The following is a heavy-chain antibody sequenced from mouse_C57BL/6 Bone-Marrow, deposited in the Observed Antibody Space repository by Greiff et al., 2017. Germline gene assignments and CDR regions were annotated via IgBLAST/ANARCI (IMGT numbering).Heavy chain of an antibody. Sequence: EVKLMESGGGLVKPGGSLKLSCAASGFTFSSYAMSWVRQTPEKRLEWVATISDGGSYTYYPDNVKGRFTISRDNAKNNLDLQMSHLKSEDTAMYYCAREQGYYSNLYYGDYWGQGTTLTVSS. CDR2: ISDGGSYT. CDR3: AREQGYYSNLYYGDY. V-gene: IGHV5-4*01. CDR1: GFTFSSYA. J-gene: IGHJ2*01. D-gene: IGHD2-5*01.